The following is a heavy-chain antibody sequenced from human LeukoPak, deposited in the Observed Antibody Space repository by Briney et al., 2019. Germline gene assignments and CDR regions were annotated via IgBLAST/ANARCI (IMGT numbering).Heavy chain of an antibody. J-gene: IGHJ5*02. D-gene: IGHD2-15*01. V-gene: IGHV4-59*01. CDR1: GGSISSYY. Sequence: SETLSLACTVSGGSISSYYWSWIRQPPGKGLEWIGYIYYNGSTNYNPSLKSRVTISVDTSKNQFSLKLSSVTAADTAVYYCARDRWSCSGGSCYSGYWFDPWGQGTLVTVSS. CDR3: ARDRWSCSGGSCYSGYWFDP. CDR2: IYYNGST.